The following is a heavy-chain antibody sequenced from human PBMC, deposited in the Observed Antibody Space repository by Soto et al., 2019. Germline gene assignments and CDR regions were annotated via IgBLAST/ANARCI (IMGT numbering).Heavy chain of an antibody. CDR2: ISGSGGST. Sequence: PGGSLRLSCAASGFTFSSFAMSWVRQAPGKGLEWVSAISGSGGSTYYADSVKGRFTISRDNSKNTLYLQMNSLRAEDTAVYYCATADSYFSSSWPSGWGQGTLVTVSS. CDR1: GFTFSSFA. D-gene: IGHD6-13*01. CDR3: ATADSYFSSSWPSG. J-gene: IGHJ4*02. V-gene: IGHV3-23*01.